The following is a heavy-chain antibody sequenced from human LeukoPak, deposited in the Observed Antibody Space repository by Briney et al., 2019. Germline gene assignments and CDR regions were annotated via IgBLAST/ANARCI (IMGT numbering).Heavy chain of an antibody. V-gene: IGHV4-59*01. CDR1: GGSISSYY. D-gene: IGHD3-10*01. J-gene: IGHJ4*02. CDR3: ASFSSDGSGYDY. CDR2: IYYSGST. Sequence: SETLSLTCTVSGGSISSYYWSWIRQPPGKGLEWIGYIYYSGSTNYNPSLKSRVTISVDTSKNQLSLKLSSVTAADTAVYYCASFSSDGSGYDYWGQGTLVTVSS.